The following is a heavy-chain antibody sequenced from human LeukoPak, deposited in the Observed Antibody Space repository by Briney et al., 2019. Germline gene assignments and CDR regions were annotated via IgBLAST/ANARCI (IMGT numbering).Heavy chain of an antibody. J-gene: IGHJ6*03. V-gene: IGHV3-30*04. CDR2: ISYDGSNK. CDR1: GFTFSSYA. Sequence: GGSLRLSCAASGFTFSSYAMHWVRQAPGKGLEWVAVISYDGSNKYYADSVKGRFTISRDNSKNTLYLQMNSLRAEGTAVYYCARDSRWLQLGYYYYYMDVWGKGTTVTVSS. CDR3: ARDSRWLQLGYYYYYMDV. D-gene: IGHD5-24*01.